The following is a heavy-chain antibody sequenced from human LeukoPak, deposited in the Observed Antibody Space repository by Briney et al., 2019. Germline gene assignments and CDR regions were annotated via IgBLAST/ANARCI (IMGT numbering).Heavy chain of an antibody. Sequence: PGGSLRLSCAASGFTFSSYSMNWVRQAPGKGLEWVSSISSSSSYIYYADSVKGRFTISRDNAKNSLYLQMNSLRAEDTAVYYCARESYYYDSSGYYANAFDIWGQGTMVTVSS. CDR3: ARESYYYDSSGYYANAFDI. CDR1: GFTFSSYS. D-gene: IGHD3-22*01. CDR2: ISSSSSYI. J-gene: IGHJ3*02. V-gene: IGHV3-21*01.